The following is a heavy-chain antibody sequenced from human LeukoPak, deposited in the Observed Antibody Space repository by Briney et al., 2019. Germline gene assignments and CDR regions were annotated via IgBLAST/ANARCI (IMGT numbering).Heavy chain of an antibody. D-gene: IGHD6-13*01. V-gene: IGHV3-30*04. CDR3: ARVHSSSWYPLLY. CDR2: ISYDGSNK. J-gene: IGHJ4*02. Sequence: GGSLRLSCAASGLTFSSYAIHSVRQAPGKGLEWVAVISYDGSNKYYADSVKGRFTISRDNSKNTLYLQMNSLRAEDTAVYYCARVHSSSWYPLLYWGQGTLVTVSS. CDR1: GLTFSSYA.